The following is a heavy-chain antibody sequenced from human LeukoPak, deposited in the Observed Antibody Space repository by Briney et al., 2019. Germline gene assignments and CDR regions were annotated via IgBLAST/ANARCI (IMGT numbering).Heavy chain of an antibody. CDR2: IWYDGSNK. V-gene: IGHV3-33*06. Sequence: GGSPRLSCAASGFTFSSYGMHWVRQAPGKGLEWVAVIWYDGSNKYYADSVKGRFTISRDNSKNTLYLQMNSLRAEDTAVYYCAKSSRRWSGSDWFDPWGQGTLVTVSS. CDR3: AKSSRRWSGSDWFDP. J-gene: IGHJ5*02. CDR1: GFTFSSYG. D-gene: IGHD3-3*01.